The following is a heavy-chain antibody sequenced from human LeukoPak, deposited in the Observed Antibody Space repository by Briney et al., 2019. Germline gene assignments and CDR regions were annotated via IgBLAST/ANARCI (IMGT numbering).Heavy chain of an antibody. CDR1: GYTFTSYD. J-gene: IGHJ4*02. Sequence: ASVKVSCKASGYTFTSYDINWVRQAPGQGLEWMGWMNPNSGNTGYAQKFQGRVTMTRNTSISTAYMELSSLRSEDTAVYYCARGARRYSSGWRPLYYFDYWGQGTLVTVSS. V-gene: IGHV1-8*01. CDR2: MNPNSGNT. D-gene: IGHD6-19*01. CDR3: ARGARRYSSGWRPLYYFDY.